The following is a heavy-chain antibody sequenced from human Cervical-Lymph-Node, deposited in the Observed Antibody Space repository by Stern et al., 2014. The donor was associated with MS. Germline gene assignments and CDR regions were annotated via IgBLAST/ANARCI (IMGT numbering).Heavy chain of an antibody. CDR2: ISYDGSNK. J-gene: IGHJ4*02. CDR3: ARVGSSWYGGPGY. Sequence: VQLLESGGGVVQPGRSLRLSCAASGFTFSSYAMHWVRQAPGKGLEWVAIISYDGSNKYYADSVKGRFTISRDNSKNTLYLQMNSLRAEDTAVFYCARVGSSWYGGPGYWGQGTLVTVSS. CDR1: GFTFSSYA. V-gene: IGHV3-30-3*01. D-gene: IGHD6-13*01.